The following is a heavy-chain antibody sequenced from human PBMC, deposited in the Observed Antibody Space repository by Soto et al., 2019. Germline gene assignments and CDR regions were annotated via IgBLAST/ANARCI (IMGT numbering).Heavy chain of an antibody. D-gene: IGHD6-19*01. CDR1: GYTFTSYY. CDR2: INPSGGST. V-gene: IGHV1-46*01. Sequence: GASVKVSCKASGYTFTSYYMHWVRQAPGQGLEWMGIINPSGGSTSYAQKFQGRVTMTRDTSTSTVYMELSSLRSEDTAVYYCARGIAVAGQSNYYYYGMDVWGQGTTVTVSS. J-gene: IGHJ6*02. CDR3: ARGIAVAGQSNYYYYGMDV.